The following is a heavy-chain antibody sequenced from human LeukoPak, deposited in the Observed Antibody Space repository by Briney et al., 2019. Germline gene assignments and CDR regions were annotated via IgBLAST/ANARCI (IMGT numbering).Heavy chain of an antibody. D-gene: IGHD4-23*01. CDR1: GFTFSSYS. J-gene: IGHJ4*02. CDR3: ARGRPHGNDY. Sequence: GSLRLSCAASGFTFSSYSMDWVRQAPGKGLEWVSSITSSSSHTYYADSVKGRFTISGDNAKNSLYLQMNSLRAEDTAVYYCARGRPHGNDYWGQGTLVTVSS. V-gene: IGHV3-21*01. CDR2: ITSSSSHT.